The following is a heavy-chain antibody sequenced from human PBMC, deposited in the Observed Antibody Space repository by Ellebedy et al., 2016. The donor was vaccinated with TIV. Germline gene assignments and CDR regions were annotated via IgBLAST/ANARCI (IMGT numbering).Heavy chain of an antibody. D-gene: IGHD6-19*01. CDR1: GFSFSDYY. CDR2: ISSSGSDT. CDR3: ARGQAVAGSHFDY. Sequence: GESLKISCAASGFSFSDYYMSWIRQVPGTGLEWLSYISSSGSDTNYADSAKGRFTISRDNAKNSLYLEMNSLKVEDTAVYYCARGQAVAGSHFDYWGQGTLVTVSS. V-gene: IGHV3-11*06. J-gene: IGHJ4*02.